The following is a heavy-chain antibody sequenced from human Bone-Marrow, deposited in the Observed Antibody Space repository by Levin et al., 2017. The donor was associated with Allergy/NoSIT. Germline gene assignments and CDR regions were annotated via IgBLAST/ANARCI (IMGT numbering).Heavy chain of an antibody. CDR1: GFTFSSYE. V-gene: IGHV3-48*03. Sequence: GGSLRLSCAASGFTFSSYEMNWVRQAPGKGLEWVSYISSSGSTIYYADSVKGRFTISRDNAKNSLYLQMNSLRAEDTAVYYCARDVVYYYDSSGYDSQLDYWGQGTLVTVSS. D-gene: IGHD3-22*01. CDR3: ARDVVYYYDSSGYDSQLDY. J-gene: IGHJ4*02. CDR2: ISSSGSTI.